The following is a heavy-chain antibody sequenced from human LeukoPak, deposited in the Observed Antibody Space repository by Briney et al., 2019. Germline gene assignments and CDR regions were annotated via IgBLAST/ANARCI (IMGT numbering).Heavy chain of an antibody. D-gene: IGHD6-13*01. CDR1: GYSFTNYG. CDR3: ARDRSSSDY. V-gene: IGHV1-18*01. Sequence: VSVKVSCKASGYSFTNYGISWVRQAPGQGLEWMGWISAYNGNTDYAQNFQGRVTMTTDTSTSTAYMELRSLRSEDTAVYYCARDRSSSDYWGQGTLVTVSS. CDR2: ISAYNGNT. J-gene: IGHJ4*02.